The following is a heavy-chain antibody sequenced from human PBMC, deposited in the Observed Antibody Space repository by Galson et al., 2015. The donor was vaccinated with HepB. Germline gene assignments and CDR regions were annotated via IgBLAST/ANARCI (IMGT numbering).Heavy chain of an antibody. J-gene: IGHJ4*02. Sequence: SLRLSCAASGFTFSSYGMNWVRQAPGKGLEWVAVIWYDGSNKYYADSVKGRFTISRDNSKNTLYLQMNSLRAEERAVYYCASSPYCSSTSCYPFYFDYWGQGTLVTVSS. CDR1: GFTFSSYG. D-gene: IGHD2-2*01. V-gene: IGHV3-33*01. CDR2: IWYDGSNK. CDR3: ASSPYCSSTSCYPFYFDY.